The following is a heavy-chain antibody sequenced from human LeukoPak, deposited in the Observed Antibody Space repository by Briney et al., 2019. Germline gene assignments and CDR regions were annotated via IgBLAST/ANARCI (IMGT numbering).Heavy chain of an antibody. CDR1: GFTFSSYA. J-gene: IGHJ4*02. CDR2: IGDNGDST. CDR3: AKYDYGGNPNEYYFDY. Sequence: GGSLRLSCAASGFTFSSYAMSWVRQAPGKGLEWVSTIGDNGDSTYYADSVKGRFTISRDNSKNTLYLQMNSLRAQDTAVYYCAKYDYGGNPNEYYFDYRGQGTLVTVSS. V-gene: IGHV3-23*01. D-gene: IGHD4-23*01.